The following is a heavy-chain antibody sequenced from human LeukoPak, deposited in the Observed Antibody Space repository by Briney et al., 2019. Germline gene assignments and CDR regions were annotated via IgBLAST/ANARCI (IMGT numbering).Heavy chain of an antibody. J-gene: IGHJ6*03. CDR2: IWYDGSNE. V-gene: IGHV3-33*06. CDR3: AEGSGYYYYYMDV. Sequence: GGPLRLSCAASGFTFSRYAMHWVRQAPGKGLEWVALIWYDGSNEYYADSVKGRFTISRDNSKNTLYLQMNSLRAEDTAVYYCAEGSGYYYYYMDVWGKGTTVTVSS. CDR1: GFTFSRYA.